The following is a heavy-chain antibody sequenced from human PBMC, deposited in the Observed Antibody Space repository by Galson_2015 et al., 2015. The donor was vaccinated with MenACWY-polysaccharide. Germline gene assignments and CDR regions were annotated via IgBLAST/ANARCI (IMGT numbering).Heavy chain of an antibody. CDR3: AREGRGGFDN. CDR2: IKQGESEK. D-gene: IGHD3-16*01. CDR1: GFTFTSYW. Sequence: SLRLSCAASGFTFTSYWMSWVRQAPEKGLEWVAHIKQGESEKGYLDSVKGRFTISRDNAKNSLFLQMNSLRVEDTAVYFCAREGRGGFDNWGQGALVTVSS. J-gene: IGHJ4*02. V-gene: IGHV3-7*01.